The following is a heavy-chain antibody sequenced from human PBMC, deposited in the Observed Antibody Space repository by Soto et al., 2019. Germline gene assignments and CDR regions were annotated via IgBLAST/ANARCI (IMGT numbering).Heavy chain of an antibody. J-gene: IGHJ4*02. D-gene: IGHD6-13*01. Sequence: SETLSLTCTVSGGSVSSGSHYWSWIRQPPGKGLEWVGYIYYRGSTNYNPSLKSRVTISADTSKNQFSLKLSSVTAADTAVYYCARARGAATARDYCGQGTLAPFSS. CDR3: ARARGAATARDY. CDR1: GGSVSSGSHY. CDR2: IYYRGST. V-gene: IGHV4-61*01.